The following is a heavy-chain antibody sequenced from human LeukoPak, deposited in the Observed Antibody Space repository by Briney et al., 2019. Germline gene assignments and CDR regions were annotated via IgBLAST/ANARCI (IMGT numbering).Heavy chain of an antibody. J-gene: IGHJ5*02. D-gene: IGHD6-19*01. CDR3: AKDPFGGGCHRCWFDP. V-gene: IGHV3-23*01. Sequence: GGSLRFSCAASGFTFSSYAMTWVRQAPGKGLEWVSAISGSGGNTYYADSVKGRFTISRDNSKNTLYLQMNSLRAEDTAVYYCAKDPFGGGCHRCWFDPWGQGTLVTVSS. CDR1: GFTFSSYA. CDR2: ISGSGGNT.